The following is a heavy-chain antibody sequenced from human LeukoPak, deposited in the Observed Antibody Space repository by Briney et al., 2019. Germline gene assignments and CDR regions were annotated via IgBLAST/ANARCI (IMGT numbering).Heavy chain of an antibody. CDR1: GGSISSYY. CDR3: ARSYSSSWNYYYYYMDV. Sequence: SETLSLTCTVSGGSISSYYWSWIRQPAGKGLEWIGRIYTSGSTNYNPSLKSRVTISVDTSKNQFSLKLSSVTAADTAVYYCARSYSSSWNYYYYYMDVWGKGTTVTVSS. J-gene: IGHJ6*03. D-gene: IGHD6-13*01. V-gene: IGHV4-4*07. CDR2: IYTSGST.